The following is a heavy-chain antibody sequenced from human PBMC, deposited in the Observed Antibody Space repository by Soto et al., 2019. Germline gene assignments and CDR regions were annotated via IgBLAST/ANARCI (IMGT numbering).Heavy chain of an antibody. V-gene: IGHV1-69*13. CDR3: ASFILMVPAAIFRSDYYFDY. Sequence: SVKVSCKASGGTFSSYAISWVRQAPGQGLEWMGGIIPIFGTANYAQKFQGRVTITADESTSTAYMELSSLRSEDTGVYYCASFILMVPAAIFRSDYYFDYWGQGTLVTVSS. D-gene: IGHD2-2*02. CDR2: IIPIFGTA. CDR1: GGTFSSYA. J-gene: IGHJ4*02.